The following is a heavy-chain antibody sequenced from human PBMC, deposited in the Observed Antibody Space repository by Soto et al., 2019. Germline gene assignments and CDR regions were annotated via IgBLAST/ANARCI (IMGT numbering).Heavy chain of an antibody. CDR3: AKDGSPCESGGNCFYYFDY. CDR2: IRVSCDDT. J-gene: IGHJ4*02. V-gene: IGHV3-23*01. D-gene: IGHD2-21*01. CDR1: GVTFVTHA. Sequence: PGLLLRHSRTASGVTFVTHAVTCVRKAPGKEQKTISVIRVSCDDTFYADSVEVRFIISRDNSKNTLYLQMNSLRAEDTAVYYCAKDGSPCESGGNCFYYFDYWGEGALVTVSS.